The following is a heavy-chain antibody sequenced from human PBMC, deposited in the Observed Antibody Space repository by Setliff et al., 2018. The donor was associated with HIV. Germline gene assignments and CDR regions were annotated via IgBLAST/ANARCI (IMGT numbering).Heavy chain of an antibody. CDR1: GGSVSCGNYY. D-gene: IGHD3-16*02. V-gene: IGHV4-61*01. Sequence: SETLSLTCSVSGGSVSCGNYYWSWIRQPPGKGLEWIGYIHYTGSTTYNPSLKSRLTMSLDTSKNQFSLNLDSVTAADTAVFYCASCVRDYFDYAWSTYRLRYYMVAWGKG. CDR3: ASCVRDYFDYAWSTYRLRYYMVA. CDR2: IHYTGST. J-gene: IGHJ6*03.